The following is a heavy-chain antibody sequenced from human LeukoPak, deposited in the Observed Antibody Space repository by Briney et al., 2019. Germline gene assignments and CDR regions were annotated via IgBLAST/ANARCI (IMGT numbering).Heavy chain of an antibody. CDR1: GGSISSGSYY. CDR3: AREQYQLLFSPTFDI. J-gene: IGHJ3*02. V-gene: IGHV4-61*02. Sequence: PSGTLSLTCTVSGGSISSGSYYWSWIRQPAGKGLEWIGRIYTSGSTNYNPSLKSRVTMSVDTSKNQFSLKLSSVTAADTAVYYCAREQYQLLFSPTFDIWGQGTMVTVSS. CDR2: IYTSGST. D-gene: IGHD2-2*01.